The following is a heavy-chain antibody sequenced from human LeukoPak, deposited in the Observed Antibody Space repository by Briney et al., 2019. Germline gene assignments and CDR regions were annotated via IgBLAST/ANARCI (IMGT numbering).Heavy chain of an antibody. Sequence: GGSLRLSCAASGFTFSSYSMNWVRQAPGKGLEWVSSISSSSSYIYYADSVKGRFTISRDNAKNSLYLQMNSLRAEDTAVYYCARGRGWTRYYFDYWGQGTLVTVSS. D-gene: IGHD3/OR15-3a*01. CDR2: ISSSSSYI. CDR1: GFTFSSYS. J-gene: IGHJ4*02. V-gene: IGHV3-21*01. CDR3: ARGRGWTRYYFDY.